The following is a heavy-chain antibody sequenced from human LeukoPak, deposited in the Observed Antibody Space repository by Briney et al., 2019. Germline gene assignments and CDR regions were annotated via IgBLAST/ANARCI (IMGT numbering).Heavy chain of an antibody. J-gene: IGHJ6*03. CDR2: IYSGGST. CDR3: AREILRVYSYGYSYYYYMDV. V-gene: IGHV3-66*02. CDR1: GFTVSSNY. D-gene: IGHD5-18*01. Sequence: PGGSLRLSCAASGFTVSSNYMSWVRQAPGKGLEWVSVIYSGGSTYYADSVKGRFTISRDNSKNTLYLQMNSLRAEDTAVYYCAREILRVYSYGYSYYYYMDVWGKGTTDTVS.